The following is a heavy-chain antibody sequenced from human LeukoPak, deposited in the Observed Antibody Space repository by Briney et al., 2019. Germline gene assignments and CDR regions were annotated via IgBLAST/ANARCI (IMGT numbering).Heavy chain of an antibody. V-gene: IGHV4-4*09. Sequence: SETLSFTCTVSGGSISSYYWSWIRQPPGKGLEWIGYIYTSGSTNYNPSLKSRVTISVDTSKNQFSLKLSSVTAADTAVYYCARHTLAAAGTSYYYYYYMDVWGKGTTVTVSS. D-gene: IGHD6-13*01. CDR3: ARHTLAAAGTSYYYYYYMDV. J-gene: IGHJ6*03. CDR2: IYTSGST. CDR1: GGSISSYY.